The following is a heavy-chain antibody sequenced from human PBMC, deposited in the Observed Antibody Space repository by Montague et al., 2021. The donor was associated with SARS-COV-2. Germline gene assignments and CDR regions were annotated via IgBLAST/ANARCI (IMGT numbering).Heavy chain of an antibody. CDR1: GGSFSGYH. CDR2: INHGGST. V-gene: IGHV4-34*01. J-gene: IGHJ6*03. CDR3: ARLRDGEVASRTLGVGPYYLYCYMDV. Sequence: SETLSLTCAVYGGSFSGYHWNWIRQSPGKGLEWIGEINHGGSTNYNPSLKSRLTITADTSKNQFSLKLTSVTAADTSAYYCARLRDGEVASRTLGVGPYYLYCYMDVWGRGTPVTVSS. D-gene: IGHD3-10*01.